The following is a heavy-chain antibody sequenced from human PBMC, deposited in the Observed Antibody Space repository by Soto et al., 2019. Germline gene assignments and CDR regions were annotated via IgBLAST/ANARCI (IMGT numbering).Heavy chain of an antibody. CDR2: IYHSGST. CDR1: GGSISSSNW. V-gene: IGHV4-4*02. D-gene: IGHD3-10*01. J-gene: IGHJ5*02. CDR3: ARARTMVRGVIKGYVWFDP. Sequence: SETLSLTCAVSGGSISSSNWWSWVRQPPGKGLEWIGEIYHSGSTNYNPSLKSRVTISVDKSKNQFSLKLSSVAAADTAVYYCARARTMVRGVIKGYVWFDPWGQGTLVTVSS.